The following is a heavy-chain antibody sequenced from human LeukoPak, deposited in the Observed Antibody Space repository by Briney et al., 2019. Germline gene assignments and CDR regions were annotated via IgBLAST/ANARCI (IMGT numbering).Heavy chain of an antibody. D-gene: IGHD5-18*01. CDR2: VYPSGEK. J-gene: IGHJ4*02. CDR1: GFSISSYY. Sequence: SETLSLNCSVPGFSISSYYYSWVRQPAGEGLEWIGRVYPSGEKNYNPSLKSRVTMSLDTSKNQVSLRLTSVTAADTAVYYCARGIQGKSFDYWGQGTLVTVSS. V-gene: IGHV4-4*07. CDR3: ARGIQGKSFDY.